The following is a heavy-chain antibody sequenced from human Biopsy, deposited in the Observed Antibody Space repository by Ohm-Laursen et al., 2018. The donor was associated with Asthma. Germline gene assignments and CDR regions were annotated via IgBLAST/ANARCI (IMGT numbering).Heavy chain of an antibody. CDR3: ARSVDYSHYYGIDV. V-gene: IGHV1-18*01. CDR1: GYTFNSAG. J-gene: IGHJ6*02. D-gene: IGHD3-10*01. Sequence: SVKVSCKTSGYTFNSAGITWVRQAPGQGIEWMGWISVYNGNTKVAQKLQDRVTMITDTSTSTAYMELRSLRSDDTAVYFCARSVDYSHYYGIDVWGQGTTVTVS. CDR2: ISVYNGNT.